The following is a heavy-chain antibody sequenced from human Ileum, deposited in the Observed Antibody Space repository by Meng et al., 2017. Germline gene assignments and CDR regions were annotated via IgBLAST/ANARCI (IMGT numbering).Heavy chain of an antibody. CDR3: ARRTGEVDLLDY. CDR1: GGSISSSSHC. V-gene: IGHV4-39*01. J-gene: IGHJ4*02. CDR2: ICYSGNT. D-gene: IGHD7-27*01. Sequence: QLQLQESGPGLVKPSVTLALMCTVSGGSISSSSHCCDWIRQPPGKGLEWIGSICYSGNTYYNPSLKSRVSMSVDTSKKQISLKLNPVTAADTAVYYCARRTGEVDLLDYWGQGTLVTVSS.